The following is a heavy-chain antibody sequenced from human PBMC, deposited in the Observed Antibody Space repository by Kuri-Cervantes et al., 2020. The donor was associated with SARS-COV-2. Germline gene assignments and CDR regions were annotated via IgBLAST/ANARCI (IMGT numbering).Heavy chain of an antibody. J-gene: IGHJ4*02. CDR2: IYWDDDK. CDR3: AHRRAGLDGGSYDY. CDR1: GFSLSTNGVG. Sequence: SGPTLVKPTQTLTLTCNFSGFSLSTNGVGVGWIRQPPGKALEWLALIYWDDDKRYSPSLKGRLTITKDTSKNQVVLTMTNMDPVDTATYYCAHRRAGLDGGSYDYWGQGTLVTVSS. D-gene: IGHD1-26*01. V-gene: IGHV2-5*02.